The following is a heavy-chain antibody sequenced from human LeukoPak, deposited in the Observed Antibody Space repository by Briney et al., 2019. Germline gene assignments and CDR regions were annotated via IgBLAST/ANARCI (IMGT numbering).Heavy chain of an antibody. CDR1: GGSFSGYY. CDR2: INHSGST. V-gene: IGHV4-34*01. J-gene: IGHJ3*02. Sequence: SETLSLTCAVYGGSFSGYYWSWIRQPPGKGLEWIGEINHSGSTNYNPSLKSRVTISVGTSKNQFSLKLSSVTAADTAVYYCATSKYQLLLDAFDIWGQGTMVTVSS. CDR3: ATSKYQLLLDAFDI. D-gene: IGHD2-2*01.